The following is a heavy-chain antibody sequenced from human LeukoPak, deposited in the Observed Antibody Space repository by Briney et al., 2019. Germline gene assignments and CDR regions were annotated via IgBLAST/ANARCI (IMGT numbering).Heavy chain of an antibody. Sequence: LGASVKVSCKASGYTFSGYYIHWVRQTPGQGLEWMGWINPYSGGTNYAQKFQDRVTMTRDTSISTAYMELSRLRSDDSAMYYCARDRSGGSASVYYWGQGTLVTVSS. V-gene: IGHV1-2*03. J-gene: IGHJ4*02. CDR3: ARDRSGGSASVYY. D-gene: IGHD6-13*01. CDR1: GYTFSGYY. CDR2: INPYSGGT.